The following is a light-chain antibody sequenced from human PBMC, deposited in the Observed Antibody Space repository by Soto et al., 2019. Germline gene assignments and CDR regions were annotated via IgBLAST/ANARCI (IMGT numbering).Light chain of an antibody. CDR1: QTISND. V-gene: IGKV3-15*01. CDR3: QQNNKWPTVT. J-gene: IGKJ4*01. CDR2: GAS. Sequence: EVVMTQSPATVSVSPGEGVTLSCRASQTISNDLAWYQQKPGQAPRLLIYGASNRATGVTAGFSGGGSGTEFTSTNTSLQSEDYAFYYCQQNNKWPTVTFGGRTKREIK.